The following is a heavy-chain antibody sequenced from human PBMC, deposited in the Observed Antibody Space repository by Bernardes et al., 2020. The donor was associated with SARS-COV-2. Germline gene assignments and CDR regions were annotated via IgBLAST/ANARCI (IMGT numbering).Heavy chain of an antibody. J-gene: IGHJ5*02. Sequence: ASVQVSCKASGYTFTTYDINWVRQAAGQGLEWMGWMNPDSANTGYAQKFQGRITMTRNTSISTAYMELSSLRSEDTAVYYCARGPIGVAGTRVFDWFDPWGQGTLVTVSS. CDR1: GYTFTTYD. CDR2: MNPDSANT. D-gene: IGHD6-19*01. CDR3: ARGPIGVAGTRVFDWFDP. V-gene: IGHV1-8*01.